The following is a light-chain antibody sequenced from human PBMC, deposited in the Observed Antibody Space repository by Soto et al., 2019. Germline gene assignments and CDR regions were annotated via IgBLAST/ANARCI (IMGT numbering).Light chain of an antibody. Sequence: DIQMTQSPSSLSASVGDRVTITCRASQGISTYLVWYQQKPGTVPKLLIFAASTLHAGVQSRFSGSGSGTDCTLNISSLQPEDVATYYCQNYNCAPWTFGQGTKVEIK. CDR1: QGISTY. J-gene: IGKJ1*01. V-gene: IGKV1-27*01. CDR3: QNYNCAPWT. CDR2: AAS.